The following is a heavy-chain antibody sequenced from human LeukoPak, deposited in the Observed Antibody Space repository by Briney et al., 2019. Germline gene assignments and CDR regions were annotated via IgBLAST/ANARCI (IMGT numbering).Heavy chain of an antibody. CDR1: GFTFSSYT. D-gene: IGHD1-1*01. V-gene: IGHV3-21*01. CDR3: ARDQDWNDRGGLDY. Sequence: PGGSLRLSCAAYGFTFSSYTMNWVRQAPGKGLEWVSSISTSSIYIYYTDSLKGRFTISRDNARNSLYLQMNSLRAEDTAVYYCARDQDWNDRGGLDYWGQGTLVTVSS. J-gene: IGHJ4*02. CDR2: ISTSSIYI.